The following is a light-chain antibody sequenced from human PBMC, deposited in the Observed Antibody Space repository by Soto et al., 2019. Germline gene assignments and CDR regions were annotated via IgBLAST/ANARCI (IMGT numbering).Light chain of an antibody. Sequence: EIVLTQSPATLSVSPGERATLSCRASQSVSSNLAWYQQKPGQAPRLLIYDASTRATGIPDRFSGSGSGTDFALTISRLEPEDFAVYYCQQYSTSSTFGQGTKVDIK. CDR2: DAS. CDR1: QSVSSN. V-gene: IGKV3-20*01. CDR3: QQYSTSST. J-gene: IGKJ1*01.